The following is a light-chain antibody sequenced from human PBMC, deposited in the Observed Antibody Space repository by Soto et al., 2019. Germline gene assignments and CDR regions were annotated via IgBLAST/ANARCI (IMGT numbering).Light chain of an antibody. CDR3: SSYTSSSTRV. Sequence: QSALTQPASVSGSPGQSIAISCTGTSSVVGGYNYVSWYQQHPGKAPKLMIYDASNRPSGVSNRFSGSKSGNTASLTISGLQADDEADYYCSSYTSSSTRVFGPGTKVTVL. CDR2: DAS. V-gene: IGLV2-14*01. CDR1: SSVVGGYNY. J-gene: IGLJ1*01.